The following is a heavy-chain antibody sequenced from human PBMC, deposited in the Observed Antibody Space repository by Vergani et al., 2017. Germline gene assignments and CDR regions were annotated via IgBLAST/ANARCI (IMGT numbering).Heavy chain of an antibody. CDR3: AKLIGYWNDRDPFDY. Sequence: QVQLVQSGAEVKKPGSSVKVSCKASGGTFSSYTISWVRQAPGQGLEWMGRIIPILGIANYAQKFQGRVTITADKSTRTAYMELSSLRSEDTAVYYCAKLIGYWNDRDPFDYWGQGTLVTVSS. J-gene: IGHJ4*02. CDR1: GGTFSSYT. V-gene: IGHV1-69*02. D-gene: IGHD1-1*01. CDR2: IIPILGIA.